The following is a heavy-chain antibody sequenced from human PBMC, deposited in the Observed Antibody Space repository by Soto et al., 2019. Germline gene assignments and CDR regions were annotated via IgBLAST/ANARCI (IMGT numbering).Heavy chain of an antibody. D-gene: IGHD1-1*01. CDR3: ARDLQAGDDNVNWFAP. V-gene: IGHV3-30-3*01. Sequence: QVQLVESGGGVVQPGRSLRLSCAASGFSISRSAMHWVRQAPGKGLEWVAVIAYDGSNKWYADSAKGRFTISRDNSKHTLYLDMSSLRAEDTAIYFCARDLQAGDDNVNWFAPWGQGTLVTVSS. J-gene: IGHJ5*02. CDR2: IAYDGSNK. CDR1: GFSISRSA.